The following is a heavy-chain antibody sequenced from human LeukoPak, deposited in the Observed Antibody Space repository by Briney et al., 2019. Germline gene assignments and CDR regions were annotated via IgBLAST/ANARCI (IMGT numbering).Heavy chain of an antibody. D-gene: IGHD5-18*01. J-gene: IGHJ4*02. CDR2: IGNTET. CDR1: GFPFETNA. Sequence: AGGSLRLSCATSGFPFETNAMSWVRQAPGKGLEWVATIGNTETFYADCVTGRFTISRDNSKNTVNLQMNRLRVEDTAIYYCAKDWIQFNRVFDCFDSWGQGTLVTVSS. V-gene: IGHV3-23*01. CDR3: AKDWIQFNRVFDCFDS.